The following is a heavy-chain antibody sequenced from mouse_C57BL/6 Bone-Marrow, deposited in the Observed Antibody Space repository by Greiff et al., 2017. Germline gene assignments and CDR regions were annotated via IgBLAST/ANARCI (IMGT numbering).Heavy chain of an antibody. CDR2: INPGSGGT. CDR1: GYAFTNYL. J-gene: IGHJ2*01. CDR3: ASSLWSYFDY. V-gene: IGHV1-54*01. D-gene: IGHD1-1*02. Sequence: QVQLKESGAELVRPGTSVKVSCKASGYAFTNYLIEWVKQRPGQGLEWIGVINPGSGGTNYNEKFKGKATLTADKSSSTAYMQLSSLTSEDSAVYFCASSLWSYFDYWGQGTTLTVSS.